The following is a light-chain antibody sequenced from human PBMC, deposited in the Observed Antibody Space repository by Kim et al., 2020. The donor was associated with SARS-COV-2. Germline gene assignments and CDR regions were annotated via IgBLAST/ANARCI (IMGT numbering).Light chain of an antibody. CDR3: QVWDSSSDHPWV. CDR2: YDS. Sequence: SYELTQPPSVSVAPGKTARITCGGNNIGSKSVHWYQQKPGQAPVLVIYYDSDRPSGIPERFSGSNSGNTATLTISRVEAGDEADYYCQVWDSSSDHPWVFGRGTQLTVL. CDR1: NIGSKS. V-gene: IGLV3-21*04. J-gene: IGLJ3*02.